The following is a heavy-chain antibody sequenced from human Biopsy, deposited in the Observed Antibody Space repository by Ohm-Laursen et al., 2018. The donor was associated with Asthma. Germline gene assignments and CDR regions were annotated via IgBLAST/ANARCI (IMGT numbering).Heavy chain of an antibody. V-gene: IGHV3-30*03. D-gene: IGHD2-21*01. J-gene: IGHJ4*02. Sequence: SLRLSCAASGFSFSNYGMHWVRQAPGKGLEWVALISSGVREWYADSVKGRFTISRDNSKNTLDLQMNSLRGDDTAVYYCVRWRSGYPDHYSDFWGLGTLVTVSS. CDR1: GFSFSNYG. CDR3: VRWRSGYPDHYSDF. CDR2: ISSGVRE.